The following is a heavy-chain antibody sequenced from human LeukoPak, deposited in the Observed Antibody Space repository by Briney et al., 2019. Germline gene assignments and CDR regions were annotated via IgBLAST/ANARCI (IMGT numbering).Heavy chain of an antibody. CDR2: CYSGGST. D-gene: IGHD4-23*01. V-gene: IGHV3-66*02. CDR1: GFTVSSNY. CDR3: ALHLRGYGGNYRGAVEI. J-gene: IGHJ3*02. Sequence: GGSLILSCAASGFTVSSNYMSWVRQAPGKGLGWVSVCYSGGSTYYADSVQGRFTISRNNSKSTLYLQMNSLRAEETAVDYCALHLRGYGGNYRGAVEIWGQGTRVSVST.